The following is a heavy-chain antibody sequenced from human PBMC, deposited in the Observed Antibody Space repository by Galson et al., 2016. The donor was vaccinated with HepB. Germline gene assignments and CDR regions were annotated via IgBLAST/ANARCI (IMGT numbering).Heavy chain of an antibody. CDR1: GYSFTSYW. Sequence: QSGAEVKKPGESLRISCKGSGYSFTSYWISWVRQMPGKGLEWMGRIDPSDSYSDYSPSFQGHVTISADKSIRTAYLQWSSLKASDTAMYYCASEFYYSGSGSSYPPSYAMDVWGQGTTVTVSS. CDR2: IDPSDSYS. V-gene: IGHV5-10-1*01. J-gene: IGHJ6*02. CDR3: ASEFYYSGSGSSYPPSYAMDV. D-gene: IGHD3-10*01.